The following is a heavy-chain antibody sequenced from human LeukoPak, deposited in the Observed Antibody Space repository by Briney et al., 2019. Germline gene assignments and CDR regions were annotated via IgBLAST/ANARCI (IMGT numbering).Heavy chain of an antibody. CDR1: GFTFSSYG. V-gene: IGHV3-33*06. CDR2: IWYDGSNK. CDR3: AKDRSGYADY. J-gene: IGHJ4*02. D-gene: IGHD3-3*01. Sequence: PGGSLRLSCAASGFTFSSYGMHWVGQAPGKGLEWVAVIWYDGSNKYYADCVKGRFTISRDNSKNTLYLQMNSLRPEDTAVYYCAKDRSGYADYWGQGTLVTVSS.